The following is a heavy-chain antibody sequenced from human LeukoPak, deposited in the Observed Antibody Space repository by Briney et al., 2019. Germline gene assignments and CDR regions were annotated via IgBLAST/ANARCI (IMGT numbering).Heavy chain of an antibody. CDR1: GFTFSSYA. CDR2: ISYDGSNK. D-gene: IGHD2-15*01. Sequence: GRSLRLSCAASGFTFSSYAMHWVRQAPGKGLEWVAVISYDGSNKYYADSVKGRFTISRDNSKNTLYLQMNSLRAKDTAVYYCAKEVPGCSGGSCYPGYWGQGTLVTVSS. V-gene: IGHV3-30*18. J-gene: IGHJ4*02. CDR3: AKEVPGCSGGSCYPGY.